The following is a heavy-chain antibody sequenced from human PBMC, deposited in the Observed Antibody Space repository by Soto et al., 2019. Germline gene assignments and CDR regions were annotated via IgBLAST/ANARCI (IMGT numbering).Heavy chain of an antibody. J-gene: IGHJ4*02. CDR3: GKIAVAAGGQFDY. CDR1: GFSFSSYA. CDR2: ISGSGGST. V-gene: IGHV3-23*01. Sequence: EVQLLESGGGLVQPGESLRLSCAASGFSFSSYAMSWVRQAPGKGLEWVSAISGSGGSTHYADSVKGRFTISRDNSKNTLYLQMNSLRAEDTAVYYCGKIAVAAGGQFDYWGQGTLVTVSS. D-gene: IGHD6-19*01.